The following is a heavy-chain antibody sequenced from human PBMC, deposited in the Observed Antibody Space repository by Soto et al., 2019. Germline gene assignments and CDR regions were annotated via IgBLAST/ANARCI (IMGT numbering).Heavy chain of an antibody. CDR1: GGSIGSYC. J-gene: IGHJ4*02. D-gene: IGHD6-25*01. CDR2: IYYSGST. CDR3: ARKADTVDY. V-gene: IGHV4-59*01. Sequence: SETLCLTWTVAGGSIGSYCWSWIRQPPGKGLEWIGYIYYSGSTNYNPSLKSRVTISVDTSKNQFSLKLSSVTAADTAVYYCARKADTVDYWGQGTQVTVSS.